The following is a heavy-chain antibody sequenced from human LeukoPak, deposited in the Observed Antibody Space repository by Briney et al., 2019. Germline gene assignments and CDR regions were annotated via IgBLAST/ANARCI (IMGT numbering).Heavy chain of an antibody. D-gene: IGHD6-6*01. CDR3: ARGGIAARPPEGFDP. V-gene: IGHV1-8*03. Sequence: ASVKVSRKASGYTFTSYDINWVRQATEQGLEWMGWMNPNSGNTGYAQKFQGRVTITRNTSISTAYMELSSLRSEDTAVYYCARGGIAARPPEGFDPWGQGTLVTVSS. CDR2: MNPNSGNT. J-gene: IGHJ5*02. CDR1: GYTFTSYD.